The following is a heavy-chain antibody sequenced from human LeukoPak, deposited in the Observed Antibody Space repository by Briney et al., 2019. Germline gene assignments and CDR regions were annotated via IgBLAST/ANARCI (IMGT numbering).Heavy chain of an antibody. J-gene: IGHJ3*02. CDR2: MYDGGST. Sequence: SETLSLTCSVSGVSISGSDYYWPWLRHPPGKGLEWIGSMYDGGSTYYDPSFESRATISVDTSKSQLSLKLTSVTAADTAIYYCVRRSHTSWPIWGRGTMVTVSS. CDR1: GVSISGSDYY. CDR3: VRRSHTSWPI. V-gene: IGHV4-39*01.